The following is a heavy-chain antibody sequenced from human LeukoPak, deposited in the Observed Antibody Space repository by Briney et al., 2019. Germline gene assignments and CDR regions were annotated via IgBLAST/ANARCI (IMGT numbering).Heavy chain of an antibody. CDR3: ARDGGLRYFDWPFDY. J-gene: IGHJ4*02. Sequence: GGSLRLSCAASGFTFSFYSMNWVRQAPGKGLEWVSSISSSSSNIHYADSVKGRFTISRDNAKNSLYLQMSSLRAEDTAVYYCARDGGLRYFDWPFDYWGQGTLVTVSS. V-gene: IGHV3-21*01. CDR1: GFTFSFYS. CDR2: ISSSSSNI. D-gene: IGHD3-9*01.